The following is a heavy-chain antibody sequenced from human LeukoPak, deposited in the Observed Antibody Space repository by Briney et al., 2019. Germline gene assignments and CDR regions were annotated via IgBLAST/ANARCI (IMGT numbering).Heavy chain of an antibody. CDR2: ISGSGSST. CDR1: GFTFSNYV. D-gene: IGHD2-21*02. V-gene: IGHV3-23*01. J-gene: IGHJ4*02. Sequence: PGGSLRLSCAASGFTFSNYVMNWVRQAPGKGLEWVSAISGSGSSTYYADSVKGRFTISRDNSKNTLYLQMNSLRAEDTAVYYCAKTFCAGDCYSPYYFDYWGQGTLVTVSS. CDR3: AKTFCAGDCYSPYYFDY.